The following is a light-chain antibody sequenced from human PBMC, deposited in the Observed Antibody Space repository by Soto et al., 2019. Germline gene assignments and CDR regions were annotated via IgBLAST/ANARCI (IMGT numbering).Light chain of an antibody. V-gene: IGKV3D-15*01. CDR1: QSVSSN. J-gene: IGKJ1*01. CDR3: QQYLLTPPT. CDR2: GAS. Sequence: ETVMTQSPGTLSVSPGESATLSCGTSQSVSSNLAWYQQKPGQAPRLLIYGASTRATGIPARFSGSGSGTEFTLTISYLRPEDSAVYFCQQYLLTPPTFGQGTKVEIK.